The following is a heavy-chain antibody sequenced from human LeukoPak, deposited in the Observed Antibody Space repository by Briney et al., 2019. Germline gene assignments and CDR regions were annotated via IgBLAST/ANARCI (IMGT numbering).Heavy chain of an antibody. J-gene: IGHJ3*02. CDR3: ARDPHTIFGVVTPDAFDI. D-gene: IGHD3-3*01. Sequence: GGSLRLSCAASGFTFSRYWMHWVRQAPGKGLVWVAVISYDGSNKYYADSVKGRFTISRDNSKNTLYLQMNSLRAEDTAVYYCARDPHTIFGVVTPDAFDIWGQGTMVTVSS. CDR1: GFTFSRYW. CDR2: ISYDGSNK. V-gene: IGHV3-30-3*01.